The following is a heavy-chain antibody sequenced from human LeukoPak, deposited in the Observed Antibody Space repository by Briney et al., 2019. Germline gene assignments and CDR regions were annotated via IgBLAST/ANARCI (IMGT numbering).Heavy chain of an antibody. CDR1: GGSISSTSYY. Sequence: SETLSLTCTVSGGSISSTSYYWGWIRQPPGKGLEWIGNIYYSGSTYYNPSHKSRVTISVDTSKNQFSLKLSSVTAADTAVYYCARGRSGGYWGQGTLVTVSS. J-gene: IGHJ4*02. D-gene: IGHD3-10*01. CDR2: IYYSGST. CDR3: ARGRSGGY. V-gene: IGHV4-39*07.